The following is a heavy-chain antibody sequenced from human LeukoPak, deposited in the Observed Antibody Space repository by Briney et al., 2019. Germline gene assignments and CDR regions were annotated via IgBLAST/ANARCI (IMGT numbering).Heavy chain of an antibody. Sequence: GGSLRLSCAASGFTFSNAWMSWLRQAPGKGLEWVGRIKSKTDGGTTDYAAPVKGRFTISRDDSKNTLYLQMNSLKTEDTAVYYCTTGIAVAGTDFDYWGQGTLVSVS. CDR2: IKSKTDGGTT. V-gene: IGHV3-15*01. J-gene: IGHJ4*02. CDR1: GFTFSNAW. CDR3: TTGIAVAGTDFDY. D-gene: IGHD6-19*01.